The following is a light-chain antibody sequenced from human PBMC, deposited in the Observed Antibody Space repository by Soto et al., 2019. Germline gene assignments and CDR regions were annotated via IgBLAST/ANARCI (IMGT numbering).Light chain of an antibody. CDR2: AAS. CDR3: PQSYSTPRT. CDR1: QSISSY. V-gene: IGKV1-39*01. Sequence: DIQMTQSPSSLSASVRGRVTTTCRSSQSISSYLNWYQQKPGKAPKLLIYAASSLQSGVPSRFSGSGSGTDFTLTISSLQHEDFATYYCPQSYSTPRTFGQGTKVDIK. J-gene: IGKJ1*01.